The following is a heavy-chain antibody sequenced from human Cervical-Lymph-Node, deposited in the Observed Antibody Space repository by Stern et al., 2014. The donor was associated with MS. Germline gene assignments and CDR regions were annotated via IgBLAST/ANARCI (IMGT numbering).Heavy chain of an antibody. CDR1: GGSVGSGSYD. V-gene: IGHV4-61*02. J-gene: IGHJ4*02. CDR3: ARDKEDTNMAFRYFDN. Sequence: QVQLQESGPGLVKPSQTLSLTCTVSGGSVGSGSYDWSWIRQPAGKGLEWIGRIYTTGRTYYNPSLKSRVSILIDTSKNTFSLKLTSVTAADTAVYYCARDKEDTNMAFRYFDNWGQGTLVTVSS. CDR2: IYTTGRT. D-gene: IGHD5-18*01.